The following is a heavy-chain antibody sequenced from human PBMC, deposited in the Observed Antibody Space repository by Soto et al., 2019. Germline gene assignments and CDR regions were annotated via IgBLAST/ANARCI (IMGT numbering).Heavy chain of an antibody. CDR2: IYSGGSA. J-gene: IGHJ4*02. Sequence: GGSLRLSWAASGFTVSSNYMSLVRQAPGKGLEWVSVIYSGGSAYYADSVKGRFTISRDNSKNTLYLQMNSLRAEDTAVYYCARTVEVAYDSSGYYRSYYFDYWGQGTLVTVSS. CDR3: ARTVEVAYDSSGYYRSYYFDY. CDR1: GFTVSSNY. D-gene: IGHD3-22*01. V-gene: IGHV3-53*01.